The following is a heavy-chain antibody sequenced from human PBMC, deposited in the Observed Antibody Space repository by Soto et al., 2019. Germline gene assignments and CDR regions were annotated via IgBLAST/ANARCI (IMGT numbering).Heavy chain of an antibody. CDR2: INHSGSA. J-gene: IGHJ4*02. D-gene: IGHD3-10*01. Sequence: SETLSLTCDVYGGSFSGYIWTWIRQTPGKGLQWIGRINHSGSANYNPSLKSRVTISVDTSKNQFSLKLSSVTAADTAVYYCARHGQRITMVRGVIGYYFAYWGQGTLVTVSS. CDR3: ARHGQRITMVRGVIGYYFAY. CDR1: GGSFSGYI. V-gene: IGHV4-34*01.